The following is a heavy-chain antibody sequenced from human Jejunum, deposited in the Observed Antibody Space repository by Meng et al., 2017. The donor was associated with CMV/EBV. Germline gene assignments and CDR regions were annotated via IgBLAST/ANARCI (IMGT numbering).Heavy chain of an antibody. CDR2: LTGTSSSV. CDR3: SRAGRYYLVSTT. V-gene: IGHV3-48*03. J-gene: IGHJ5*02. Sequence: AASGFTFSNYYVRWVRQAPGKGLEWVSTLTGTSSSVYYADSVKGRFTIFRDNAKNSLFLQMDSLRAEDTAFYYCSRAGRYYLVSTTWGQGILVTVSS. CDR1: GFTFSNYY. D-gene: IGHD1-26*01.